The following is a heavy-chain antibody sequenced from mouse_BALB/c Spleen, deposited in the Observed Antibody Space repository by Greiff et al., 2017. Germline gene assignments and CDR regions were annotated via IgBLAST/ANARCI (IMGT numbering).Heavy chain of an antibody. CDR2: ISYSGST. Sequence: EVKLMESGPGLVKPSQSLSLTCTVTGYSITSDYAWNWIRQFPGNKLEWMGYISYSGSTSYNPSLKSRISITRDTSKNQFFLQLNSVTTEDTATYYCAREGVIYYGAWFAYWGQGTLVTVSA. CDR1: GYSITSDYA. CDR3: AREGVIYYGAWFAY. D-gene: IGHD2-1*01. J-gene: IGHJ3*01. V-gene: IGHV3-2*02.